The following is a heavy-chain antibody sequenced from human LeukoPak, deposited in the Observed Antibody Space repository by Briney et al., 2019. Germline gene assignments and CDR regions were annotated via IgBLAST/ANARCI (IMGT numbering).Heavy chain of an antibody. J-gene: IGHJ4*02. V-gene: IGHV4-59*08. CDR3: ARHRHHCSSTSCYPYYFDY. Sequence: SETLSLTCTVSGVSISSYYRRWIRQPPGKGLEWIGYIYYSGGTNYNPSLKSRGTISVDTSKNQFSLKLSSVTAADTAVYYCARHRHHCSSTSCYPYYFDYWGQGTLVTVSS. CDR1: GVSISSYY. CDR2: IYYSGGT. D-gene: IGHD2-2*01.